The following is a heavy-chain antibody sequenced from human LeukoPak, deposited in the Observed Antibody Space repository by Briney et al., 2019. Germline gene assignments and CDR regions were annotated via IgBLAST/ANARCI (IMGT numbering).Heavy chain of an antibody. CDR1: GSSITSGYY. CDR2: ISHSGSI. J-gene: IGHJ5*02. V-gene: IGHV4-38-2*02. CDR3: ARQDTAMVKGWFDP. D-gene: IGHD5-18*01. Sequence: SQTLSLTCTVSGSSITSGYYWGWIRQPPGRGLEWTGSISHSGSIYYNPSLKSRVTISIDTSKNEFSLKVNSVTAADTAVYFCARQDTAMVKGWFDPWGQGTLVTVSS.